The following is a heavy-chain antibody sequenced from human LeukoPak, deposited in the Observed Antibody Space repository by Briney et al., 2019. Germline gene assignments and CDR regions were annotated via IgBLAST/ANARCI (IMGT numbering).Heavy chain of an antibody. CDR3: TRQTTVTTEGDY. D-gene: IGHD4-17*01. CDR1: GFTFSGSA. J-gene: IGHJ4*02. V-gene: IGHV3-73*01. CDR2: IRSKANSYAT. Sequence: GGSLKPSCAASGFTFSGSAMHWVRQASGRGLEWVGRIRSKANSYATAYAASVKGRFTISRDDSKNTAYLQMNSLKTEDTAVYYCTRQTTVTTEGDYWGQGTLVTVSS.